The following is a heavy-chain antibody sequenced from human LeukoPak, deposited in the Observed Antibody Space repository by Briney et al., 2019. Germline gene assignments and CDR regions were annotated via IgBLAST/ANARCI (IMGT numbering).Heavy chain of an antibody. CDR1: GFTFPDYT. V-gene: IGHV3-30*04. D-gene: IGHD3-22*01. CDR3: ARSEKNRSGYCDY. J-gene: IGHJ4*02. Sequence: GGSLRLSCSASGFTFPDYTMTWVRQAPGKGLEWVAFIHYDESQEHYADSVKGRFTISRDNSKNTLYLQMNSLRAEDTAVYYCARSEKNRSGYCDYWGQGTLVTVSS. CDR2: IHYDESQE.